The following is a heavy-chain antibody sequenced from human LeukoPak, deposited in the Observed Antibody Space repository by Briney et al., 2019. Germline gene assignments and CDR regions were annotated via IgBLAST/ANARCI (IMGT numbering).Heavy chain of an antibody. Sequence: ASVKVSCKASGYTFTSYAMNWVRQAPGQGLESMGWINTNTGNPTYAQGFTGRFVFSLDTSVSMAYLQISSLKAEDTAVYYCARVVRATWSLSYYYYGMDVWGQGTTVTVSS. CDR2: INTNTGNP. CDR1: GYTFTSYA. CDR3: ARVVRATWSLSYYYYGMDV. V-gene: IGHV7-4-1*04. J-gene: IGHJ6*02. D-gene: IGHD1-26*01.